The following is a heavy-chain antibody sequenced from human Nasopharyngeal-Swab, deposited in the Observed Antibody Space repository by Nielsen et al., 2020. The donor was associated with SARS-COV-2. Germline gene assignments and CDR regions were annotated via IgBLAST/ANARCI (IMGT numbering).Heavy chain of an antibody. J-gene: IGHJ6*02. CDR3: ARRVARAPRHEGDYYYGMDV. V-gene: IGHV4-39*01. Sequence: WIRQPPGKGLEWIGSIYYSGSTYYNPSLKSRVTISVDTSKNQFSLKLSSVTAADTAVYYYARRVARAPRHEGDYYYGMDVRGQGTTVTVSS. CDR2: IYYSGST. D-gene: IGHD3-16*01.